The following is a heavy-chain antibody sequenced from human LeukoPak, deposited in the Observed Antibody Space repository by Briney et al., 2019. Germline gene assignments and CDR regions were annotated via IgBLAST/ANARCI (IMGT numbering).Heavy chain of an antibody. CDR1: GYTFTSYD. CDR3: AIVYFGWGSVFDY. D-gene: IGHD3-3*01. Sequence: ASVKVSCKASGYTFTSYDINWVRQATGQGLEWMGWMNPNSGNTGYAQKFQGRVTMTRTTYISPAYMELSSLRSEDTAVYYCAIVYFGWGSVFDYWGQGTLVTVSS. J-gene: IGHJ4*02. V-gene: IGHV1-8*01. CDR2: MNPNSGNT.